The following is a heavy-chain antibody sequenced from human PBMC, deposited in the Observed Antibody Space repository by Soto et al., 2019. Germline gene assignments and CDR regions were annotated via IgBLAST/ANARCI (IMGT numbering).Heavy chain of an antibody. V-gene: IGHV4-30-4*01. Sequence: QVQLQESGPGLVKPSQTLSLTCSVSGDYIHVGGYYWTWIRQRPGKGLEWMGYIYYTGKTSYNPSLESRLTMSVDRSKNQFSLRLTSVTAADTAVYFCGRDLTSNANCIDPWGQGTLVTVSS. D-gene: IGHD2-2*01. CDR3: GRDLTSNANCIDP. J-gene: IGHJ5*02. CDR2: IYYTGKT. CDR1: GDYIHVGGYY.